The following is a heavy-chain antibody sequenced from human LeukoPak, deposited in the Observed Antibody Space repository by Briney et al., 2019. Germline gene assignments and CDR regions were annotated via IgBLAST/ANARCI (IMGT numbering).Heavy chain of an antibody. Sequence: ASETLSLTCTVSGGSISSYYWSWIRQPPGKGLEWIGYIYYSGSTNYNPSLKSRVTISVDTSKNQFSLKLSSATAADTAVYYCARGGWYVDYWGHESLVTVSS. V-gene: IGHV4-59*08. D-gene: IGHD6-19*01. CDR3: ARGGWYVDY. CDR2: IYYSGST. J-gene: IGHJ4*01. CDR1: GGSISSYY.